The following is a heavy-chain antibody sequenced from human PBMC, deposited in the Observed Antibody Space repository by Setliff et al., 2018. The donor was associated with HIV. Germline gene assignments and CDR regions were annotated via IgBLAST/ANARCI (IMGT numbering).Heavy chain of an antibody. D-gene: IGHD6-13*01. J-gene: IGHJ3*02. CDR1: GGSFSGYY. Sequence: SETLSLTCAVYGGSFSGYYWSGIRQSPGKGLEWIGQINHGGSTNYSPSLKSRVTMSIDTSKNQFSLRLSSVTAADTAVYYCASDYSSRHDAFDIWGQGTVVTVSS. CDR2: INHGGST. CDR3: ASDYSSRHDAFDI. V-gene: IGHV4-34*01.